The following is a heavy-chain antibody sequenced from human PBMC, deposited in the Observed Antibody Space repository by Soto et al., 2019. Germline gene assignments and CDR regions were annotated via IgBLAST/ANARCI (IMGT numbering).Heavy chain of an antibody. CDR3: TTEGMNDGDYGEQRPHYFDY. CDR2: IKRNSEGGTT. J-gene: IGHJ4*02. V-gene: IGHV3-15*01. D-gene: IGHD4-17*01. Sequence: EVQLVESGGGLIKPGGSLRLSCAASGFTFSNAWMSWVRQAPGKGLEWVGRIKRNSEGGTTDFAGPVKGRFTISRDDSENTVYLQMNSLKTEDTAVYYCTTEGMNDGDYGEQRPHYFDYWGQGTLVPVSS. CDR1: GFTFSNAW.